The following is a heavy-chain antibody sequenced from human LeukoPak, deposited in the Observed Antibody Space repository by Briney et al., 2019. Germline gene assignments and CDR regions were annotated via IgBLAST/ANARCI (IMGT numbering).Heavy chain of an antibody. D-gene: IGHD2-2*01. V-gene: IGHV3-48*04. J-gene: IGHJ5*02. Sequence: GGSLRLSCAASEFTFSGHSMNWVRQAPGKGLEWVSYISSSSSTIYYADSVKGRFTISRDNAKSSLYLQMNSLRAEDTAVYYCARRRDIVVVPAAYNWFDPWGQGTLVTVSS. CDR1: EFTFSGHS. CDR2: ISSSSSTI. CDR3: ARRRDIVVVPAAYNWFDP.